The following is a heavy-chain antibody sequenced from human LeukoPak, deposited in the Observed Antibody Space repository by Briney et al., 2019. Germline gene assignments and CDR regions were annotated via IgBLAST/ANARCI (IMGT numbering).Heavy chain of an antibody. Sequence: KPGGSLRLSCAASGFTFSDYYMSSVRQAPGKGLEWVSYISSSGSTIYYADSVKGRFTISRDNAKNSLYLQMNSLRAEDTAVYYCASIAAAGTLFDYWGQVTLVSVSS. J-gene: IGHJ4*02. CDR2: ISSSGSTI. CDR3: ASIAAAGTLFDY. V-gene: IGHV3-11*04. D-gene: IGHD6-13*01. CDR1: GFTFSDYY.